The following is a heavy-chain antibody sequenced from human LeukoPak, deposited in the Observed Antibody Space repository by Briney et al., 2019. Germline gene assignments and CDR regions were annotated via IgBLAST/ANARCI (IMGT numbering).Heavy chain of an antibody. CDR3: ARRIYGSGIR. V-gene: IGHV4-39*01. J-gene: IGHJ4*02. CDR1: GGSISSSSYY. Sequence: SETLSLTCTVSGGSISSSSYYWGWIRQPPGKGLEWIGNIYYSGSTHYNPSLKSRVTISVDTSKNRLSLKLSSVTAADTAVYYCARRIYGSGIRWGQGTLVTVSS. CDR2: IYYSGST. D-gene: IGHD3-10*01.